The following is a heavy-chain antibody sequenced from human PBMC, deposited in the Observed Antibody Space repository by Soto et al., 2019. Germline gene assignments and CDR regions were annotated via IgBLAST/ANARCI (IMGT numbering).Heavy chain of an antibody. V-gene: IGHV1-3*04. J-gene: IGHJ5*02. Sequence: ASVKVSGKASGYTFTAYGIHWVRQAPGQRLEWMGWINTGNGHTKYSQKFQGRVTITRDTSARTAYMELNSLRSEDTAVYYCASRGYDFWSGLVPWGQGTLVTVSS. CDR1: GYTFTAYG. CDR2: INTGNGHT. CDR3: ASRGYDFWSGLVP. D-gene: IGHD3-3*01.